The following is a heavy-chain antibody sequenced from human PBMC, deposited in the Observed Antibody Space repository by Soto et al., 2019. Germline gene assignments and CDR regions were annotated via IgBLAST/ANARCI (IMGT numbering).Heavy chain of an antibody. CDR1: GFTFDDYA. D-gene: IGHD3-3*01. V-gene: IGHV3-9*01. CDR3: AKDRDYDFWRGSVPRNWFDP. Sequence: PGGSLRLSCAASGFTFDDYAMHWVRQTPGKGLEWVSGISWNSGGIGYADSVKGRFTISRDNAKNSLYLQMNSLRAEDTALYYCAKDRDYDFWRGSVPRNWFDPWGQGTLFTVSS. J-gene: IGHJ5*02. CDR2: ISWNSGGI.